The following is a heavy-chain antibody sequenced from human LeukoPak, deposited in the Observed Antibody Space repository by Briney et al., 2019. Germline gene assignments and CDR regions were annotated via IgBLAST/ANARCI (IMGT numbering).Heavy chain of an antibody. J-gene: IGHJ4*02. D-gene: IGHD6-25*01. CDR2: IYYSGSA. CDR3: ARVKSSGWKIYYFDY. V-gene: IGHV4-39*07. Sequence: SETLSLTCTVSGGSISSSTFYWGWIRQPPGKGLEWIGTIYYSGSAFYNPSLKSRVTVSVDTSKNQFSLKLSSVTAADTAVYYCARVKSSGWKIYYFDYWGQGTLVTVSS. CDR1: GGSISSSTFY.